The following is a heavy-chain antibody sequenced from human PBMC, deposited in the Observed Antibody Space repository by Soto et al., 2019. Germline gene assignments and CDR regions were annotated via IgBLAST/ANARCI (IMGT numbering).Heavy chain of an antibody. Sequence: QVQVQESGPGLVKPSETLSLTCTVSGGSISNHYWSWIRQSPGKGLEWIANIYHSGTTNYNLSLKGRVTISIASSMNQVSLKLNSVTAADTAVYYCARGGYRTLAWFDPWGQGTLVTVSS. V-gene: IGHV4-59*11. J-gene: IGHJ5*02. CDR3: ARGGYRTLAWFDP. CDR2: IYHSGTT. CDR1: GGSISNHY. D-gene: IGHD6-13*01.